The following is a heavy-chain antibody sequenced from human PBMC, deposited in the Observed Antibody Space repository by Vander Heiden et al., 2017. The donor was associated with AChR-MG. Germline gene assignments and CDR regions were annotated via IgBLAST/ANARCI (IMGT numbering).Heavy chain of an antibody. Sequence: QRQLQESGTGLVKPSETLSLNCTVSGGSLSSSIYYWGWIRQPPGKGLEWIGSIYYSGSTYYNPSLKSRVTISVDTSKNQFSLKLSSVSAADTAVYYCARRWYSGSYPSYLWGQGTLVTVSS. CDR3: ARRWYSGSYPSYL. CDR2: IYYSGST. J-gene: IGHJ4*02. D-gene: IGHD1-26*01. CDR1: GGSLSSSIYY. V-gene: IGHV4-39*01.